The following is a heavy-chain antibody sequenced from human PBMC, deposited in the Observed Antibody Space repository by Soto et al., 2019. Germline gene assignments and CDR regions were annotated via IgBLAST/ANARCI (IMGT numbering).Heavy chain of an antibody. CDR2: IYYSGST. J-gene: IGHJ4*02. D-gene: IGHD4-17*01. CDR1: GGSISSGGYY. V-gene: IGHV4-31*03. Sequence: SETLSLTCTVSGGSISSGGYYWSWIRQHPGKGLEWIGYIYYSGSTYYNPSLKSRVTISVDTSKNQFSLKLSSVTAADTVVYYCAREDRHGGNFDYWGQGTLVTVSS. CDR3: AREDRHGGNFDY.